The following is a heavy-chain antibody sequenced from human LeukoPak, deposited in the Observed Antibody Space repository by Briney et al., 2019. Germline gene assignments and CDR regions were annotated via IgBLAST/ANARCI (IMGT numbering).Heavy chain of an antibody. Sequence: PAETLSLTCTVCGVSLSSSSYYWGWVRQPPGKGLEWIGSRYDSGSTYYNPSLKSRVTISVDTSKNQFSLKVSSVTAADTAAYYCARRVATVTAGATWFDPWGQGTLVTVSS. J-gene: IGHJ5*02. CDR1: GVSLSSSSYY. CDR3: ARRVATVTAGATWFDP. CDR2: RYDSGST. V-gene: IGHV4-39*01. D-gene: IGHD4-17*01.